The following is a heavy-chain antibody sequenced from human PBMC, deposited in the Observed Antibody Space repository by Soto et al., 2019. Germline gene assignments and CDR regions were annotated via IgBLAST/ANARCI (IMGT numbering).Heavy chain of an antibody. D-gene: IGHD1-7*01. CDR1: GFTFSTYG. V-gene: IGHV3-33*01. CDR3: ARDPKLNWNYDSWLDRIGRNGYFDL. CDR2: IWYDGSHK. J-gene: IGHJ2*01. Sequence: PGGALRVYCSASGFTFSTYGMHWVRQAPGKGLEWVAVIWYDGSHKFYAGSVKGRFTISRDNSKNTLYLQMNTLRAEDTAVYFCARDPKLNWNYDSWLDRIGRNGYFDLWGRGTLVPVSS.